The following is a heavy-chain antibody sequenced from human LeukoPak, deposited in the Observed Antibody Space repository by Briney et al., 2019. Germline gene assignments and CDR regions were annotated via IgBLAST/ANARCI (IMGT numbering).Heavy chain of an antibody. CDR2: VYSSGST. J-gene: IGHJ5*02. D-gene: IGHD3-10*01. CDR1: GGSISSSRYY. CDR3: ARAPLRGATFFTSYPNWFDT. V-gene: IGHV4-61*02. Sequence: PSETLSLTCTVSGGSISSSRYYGGWIRQPAGKGLEWIGRVYSSGSTDYNPSLKSRLIISVDTSKIQFSLRLSSVTVADTAVYYCARAPLRGATFFTSYPNWFDTWGQGTLVTVSS.